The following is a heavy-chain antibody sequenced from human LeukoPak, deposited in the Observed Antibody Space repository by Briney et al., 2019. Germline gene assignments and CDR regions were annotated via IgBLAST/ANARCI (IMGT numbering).Heavy chain of an antibody. J-gene: IGHJ4*02. CDR1: GGSISSSNW. V-gene: IGHV4-4*02. CDR2: IHHSGST. Sequence: PSETLSLTCAVSGGSISSSNWWSWVRQPPGKGLEWIGEIHHSGSTNYNPSLKSRVTISVDKSKNQFSLKLSSVTAADTAVYYCARVTGYRIEDYFDYWGQGTLVTVSS. CDR3: ARVTGYRIEDYFDY. D-gene: IGHD6-13*01.